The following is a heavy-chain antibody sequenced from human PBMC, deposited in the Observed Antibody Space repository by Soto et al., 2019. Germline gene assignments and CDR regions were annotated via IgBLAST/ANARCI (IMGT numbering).Heavy chain of an antibody. V-gene: IGHV1-3*01. CDR1: GYTFTSYG. Sequence: GASVKVSCKASGYTFTSYGIHWVRQAPGQRLEWMEWINAANGDTKYSPKFQGRVTITRDTSASTAYMELSSLRSEDTAVYYCVRRHVSATGIDWFDPWGQGTLVTVSS. D-gene: IGHD6-13*01. J-gene: IGHJ5*02. CDR3: VRRHVSATGIDWFDP. CDR2: INAANGDT.